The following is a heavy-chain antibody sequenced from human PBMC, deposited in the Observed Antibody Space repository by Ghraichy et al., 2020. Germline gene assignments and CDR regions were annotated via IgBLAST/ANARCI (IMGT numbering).Heavy chain of an antibody. CDR2: IKSKTDGGTT. Sequence: GGSLRLSCAASGFTFSKAWMSWVRQPPGKGLEWVGRIKSKTDGGTTDYAAPVKGRFTISRDDSKNTLYPQMSGLKTEDTAVYYCTAGEYCSTSSCYGLHYWGQGTLVTVSS. D-gene: IGHD2-2*01. V-gene: IGHV3-15*01. CDR3: TAGEYCSTSSCYGLHY. CDR1: GFTFSKAW. J-gene: IGHJ4*02.